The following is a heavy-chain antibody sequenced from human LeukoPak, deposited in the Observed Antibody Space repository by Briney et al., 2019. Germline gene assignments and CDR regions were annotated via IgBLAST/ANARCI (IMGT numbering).Heavy chain of an antibody. CDR1: GITFSTYW. V-gene: IGHV3-23*01. J-gene: IGHJ4*02. CDR2: ISGSGGST. D-gene: IGHD3-3*01. Sequence: PGGSLRLSCAASGITFSTYWMSWVRQAPGKGLEWVSAISGSGGSTYYADSVKGRFTISRDNSKNTLYLQMNSLRAEDTAVYYCAKESMSDFWSGYYSWGCDYWGQGTLVTVSS. CDR3: AKESMSDFWSGYYSWGCDY.